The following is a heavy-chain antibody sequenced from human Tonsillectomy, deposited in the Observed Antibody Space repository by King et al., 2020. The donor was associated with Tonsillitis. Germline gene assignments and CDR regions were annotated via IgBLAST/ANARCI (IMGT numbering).Heavy chain of an antibody. CDR3: ARDDYGEYEGGYFDS. Sequence: VQLVESGGGVVQPGRSLRLSCAASGFTFSGHAMHWVRQAPGKGLEWVAVISYDGSIKKYADSVKGRFTISRDTSKSTLYLQMNSLRPEDTALYYCARDDYGEYEGGYFDSWGQGTLVTVSS. D-gene: IGHD4-17*01. CDR2: ISYDGSIK. CDR1: GFTFSGHA. J-gene: IGHJ4*02. V-gene: IGHV3-30-3*01.